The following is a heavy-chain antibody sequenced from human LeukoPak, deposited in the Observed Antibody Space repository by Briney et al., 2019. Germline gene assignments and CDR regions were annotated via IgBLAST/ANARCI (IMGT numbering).Heavy chain of an antibody. CDR3: ARDSGYYDSSGYKAGGYYYMDV. V-gene: IGHV4-31*03. CDR2: IYYSGST. CDR1: GGSISSGGYY. D-gene: IGHD3-22*01. J-gene: IGHJ6*03. Sequence: SQTLSLTCTVSGGSISSGGYYWSWIRQHPGKGLEWIGYIYYSGSTYYNPSLKSRVTISVDTSKNQFSLKLSSVTAADTAVYYCARDSGYYDSSGYKAGGYYYMDVWGKGTTVTVSS.